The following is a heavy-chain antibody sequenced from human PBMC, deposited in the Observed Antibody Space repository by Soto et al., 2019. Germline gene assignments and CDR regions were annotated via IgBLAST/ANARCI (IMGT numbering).Heavy chain of an antibody. J-gene: IGHJ4*02. D-gene: IGHD6-19*01. CDR2: IYYSGST. CDR3: ARGPEPEWHWLVHDY. CDR1: GGSISSYY. Sequence: PSETLSLTCTVSGGSISSYYWSWIRQPPGKGLEWIGYIYYSGSTNYNPSLKSRVTISVDTSKNQFSLKLSSVTAADTAVYYCARGPEPEWHWLVHDYRGQGTSVTVSS. V-gene: IGHV4-59*01.